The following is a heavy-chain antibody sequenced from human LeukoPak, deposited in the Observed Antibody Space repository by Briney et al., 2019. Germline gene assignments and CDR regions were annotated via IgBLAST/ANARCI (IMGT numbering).Heavy chain of an antibody. CDR1: GFTFSSYS. CDR2: ISSSSSYM. Sequence: GGSLRLSCAASGFTFSSYSMNWVRQAPGKGLEWVSSISSSSSYMYYADSVKGRFTISRDNAKNSLYLQMNSLRAEDTAVYYCARDLSSSTSCYSYWGQGTLVTVSS. J-gene: IGHJ4*02. D-gene: IGHD2-2*01. V-gene: IGHV3-21*01. CDR3: ARDLSSSTSCYSY.